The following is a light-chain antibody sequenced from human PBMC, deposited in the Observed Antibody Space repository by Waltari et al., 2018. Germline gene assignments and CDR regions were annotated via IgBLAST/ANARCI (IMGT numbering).Light chain of an antibody. CDR2: DVS. CDR3: SSYTSSSAVV. V-gene: IGLV2-14*01. CDR1: TSDVGGSNY. J-gene: IGLJ2*01. Sequence: QSALTHPASVSGSPGQSIPISCPGTTSDVGGSNYVSWYQQHPGKAPKLMIYDVSKRPSGVSNRFSGSKSGNTASLTISGLQAEDEADYYCSSYTSSSAVVFGGGTKLTVL.